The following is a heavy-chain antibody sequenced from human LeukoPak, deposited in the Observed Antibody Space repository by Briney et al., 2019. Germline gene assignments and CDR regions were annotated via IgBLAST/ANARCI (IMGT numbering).Heavy chain of an antibody. J-gene: IGHJ4*02. CDR1: GFTFSSYW. D-gene: IGHD1-26*01. Sequence: GGSLRLSCAASGFTFSSYWMTWVRQAPGKGLEWVANTKQDGTEKYYVDSVNGRFTISRDNAKNSLYLQMSTLRAEDTAVYYCARAVGATHFDYWGQGTQVTVSS. CDR3: ARAVGATHFDY. V-gene: IGHV3-7*04. CDR2: TKQDGTEK.